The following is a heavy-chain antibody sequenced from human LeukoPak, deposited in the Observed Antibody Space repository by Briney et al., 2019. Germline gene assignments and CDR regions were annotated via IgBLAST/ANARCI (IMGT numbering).Heavy chain of an antibody. Sequence: GASVKVSCKASGYTFTSYYILWVRQAPGQGLEWMGIIYPGGGSTSYAQKFQGRVTMTRDMSTSTVYMELSSLRSEDTAVYYCARDNDFDYWGQGTLVTVSS. CDR1: GYTFTSYY. CDR3: ARDNDFDY. J-gene: IGHJ4*02. V-gene: IGHV1-46*01. D-gene: IGHD2-8*01. CDR2: IYPGGGST.